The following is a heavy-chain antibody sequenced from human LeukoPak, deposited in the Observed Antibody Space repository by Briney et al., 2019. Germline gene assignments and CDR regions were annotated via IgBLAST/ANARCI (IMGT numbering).Heavy chain of an antibody. CDR3: AIFYSFFDI. CDR2: IRQDGSEK. V-gene: IGHV3-7*01. CDR1: GFTFSSYW. D-gene: IGHD1-26*01. Sequence: GGSLRLSCAASGFTFSSYWMNWVRQAPGKGLEWVANIRQDGSEKYYVDSVKGRFTISRDNAKNSLYLQMNSLRAEDTAVYYCAIFYSFFDIWGQGTMVTVSS. J-gene: IGHJ3*02.